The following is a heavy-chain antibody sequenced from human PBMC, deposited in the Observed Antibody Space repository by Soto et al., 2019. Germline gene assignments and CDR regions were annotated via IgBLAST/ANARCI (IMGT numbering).Heavy chain of an antibody. J-gene: IGHJ3*01. CDR1: GFTFSDHW. D-gene: IGHD3-3*01. Sequence: VQLVEFGGGLVQPGGSLRLSCVASGFTFSDHWMTWVRQAPGRRPEWVANIKPDGSEKYYMDSVTGRFAISRDNAKNSLSLLMNSLGPEDTAVFYCVRIRGGGAYDLWGQGTMVTVS. V-gene: IGHV3-7*05. CDR3: VRIRGGGAYDL. CDR2: IKPDGSEK.